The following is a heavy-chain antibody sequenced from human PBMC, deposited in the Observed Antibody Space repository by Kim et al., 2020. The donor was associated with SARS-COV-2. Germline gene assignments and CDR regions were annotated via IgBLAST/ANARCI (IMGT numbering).Heavy chain of an antibody. CDR2: MDSDGSVI. D-gene: IGHD3-10*01. V-gene: IGHV3-74*01. Sequence: GGSLRFSCAASGFTFSSSWMHWVRQAPGEGLMWVSRMDSDGSVINYADSVKGRFTVSRDNAKNTLYLQMNSLRVEDTALYYCATAGNFRFDNWGQGTLVTVSA. J-gene: IGHJ4*02. CDR1: GFTFSSSW. CDR3: ATAGNFRFDN.